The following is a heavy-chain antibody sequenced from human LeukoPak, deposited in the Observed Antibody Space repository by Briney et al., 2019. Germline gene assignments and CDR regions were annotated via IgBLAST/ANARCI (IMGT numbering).Heavy chain of an antibody. CDR1: GGSITSDY. Sequence: PSEALSLTCTVSGGSITSDYWSWIRQPPGKGLEWIGYFSYSGKTNYNPSLKSRLAILVDTSRNHFSLIMNSLTAADTAVYYCARVTSWRCSGDDGYPIFDLWGQGSLVTVSS. CDR3: ARVTSWRCSGDDGYPIFDL. CDR2: FSYSGKT. D-gene: IGHD2-15*01. J-gene: IGHJ4*02. V-gene: IGHV4-59*01.